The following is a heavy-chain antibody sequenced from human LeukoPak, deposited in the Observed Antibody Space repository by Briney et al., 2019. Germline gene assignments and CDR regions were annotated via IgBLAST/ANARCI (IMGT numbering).Heavy chain of an antibody. CDR3: ATKWPYCSSTSCSAADRNPAGYFDY. D-gene: IGHD2-2*01. J-gene: IGHJ4*02. CDR1: GYTLTELS. Sequence: GASVKVSCKVSGYTLTELSMHWVRQAPGKGLEWMGGFDPEDGETIYAQKFQGRVTMTEDTSTDTAYMELGSLRSEDTAVYYCATKWPYCSSTSCSAADRNPAGYFDYWGQGTLVTVSS. CDR2: FDPEDGET. V-gene: IGHV1-24*01.